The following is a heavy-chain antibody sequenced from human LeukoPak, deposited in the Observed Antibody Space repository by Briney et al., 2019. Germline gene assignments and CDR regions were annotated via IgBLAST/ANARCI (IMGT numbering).Heavy chain of an antibody. CDR3: ARDSSILVRGRDAFDI. Sequence: ASVKVSCKASGYTFTGYYMHWVRQAPGQGLEWMGWINPNSGGTNYAQKFQGRVTMTRDTSISTAYMELSRLRSDDTAVYYCARDSSILVRGRDAFDIWGQGTMVTVPS. D-gene: IGHD3-10*01. CDR2: INPNSGGT. V-gene: IGHV1-2*02. CDR1: GYTFTGYY. J-gene: IGHJ3*02.